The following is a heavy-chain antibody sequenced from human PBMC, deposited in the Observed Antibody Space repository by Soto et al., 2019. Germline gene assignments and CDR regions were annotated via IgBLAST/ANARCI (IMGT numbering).Heavy chain of an antibody. CDR2: IFFTGAT. CDR3: ARARSDSAGRSLGRRLDV. CDR1: GDSVTFGHHY. D-gene: IGHD2-15*01. Sequence: QGQLQESGPGLVKPSVTLSLICIVSGDSVTFGHHYWSWIRQPPGKGLECLGHIFFTGATNYSPSLTSRVTMSVDASKSQFSLNRTSVTAAPSAIYYFARARSDSAGRSLGRRLDVWGPGPTVTVSS. V-gene: IGHV4-61*01. J-gene: IGHJ6*02.